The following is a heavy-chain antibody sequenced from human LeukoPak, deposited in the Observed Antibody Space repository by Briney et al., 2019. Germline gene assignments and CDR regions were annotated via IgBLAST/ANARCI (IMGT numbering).Heavy chain of an antibody. CDR3: ARAYWADDAFDI. J-gene: IGHJ3*02. V-gene: IGHV4-34*01. D-gene: IGHD2-8*02. CDR2: INHSGST. Sequence: SETLSLTCAVYGGSFSGYYWSWIRQPPGKGLEWIGEINHSGSTNYNPSLKSRVTISVDTSKNQFSLNLSSVTAADTAVYYCARAYWADDAFDIWGQGTMVTVSS. CDR1: GGSFSGYY.